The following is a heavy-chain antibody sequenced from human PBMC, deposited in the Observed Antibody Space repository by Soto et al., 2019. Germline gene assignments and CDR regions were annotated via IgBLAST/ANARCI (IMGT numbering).Heavy chain of an antibody. J-gene: IGHJ2*01. Sequence: EVQLLESGGGLVQPGGSLRLSCAASGFTFSSYAMSWVRQAPGKGLELVSGISGSSESTYYADSVKGRFTISRDNSKNTLYLQMNSLRAEDTAEYHCAKVDHYGSGNGGWYFDLWGHGTLVTVSS. CDR2: ISGSSEST. D-gene: IGHD3-10*01. V-gene: IGHV3-23*01. CDR3: AKVDHYGSGNGGWYFDL. CDR1: GFTFSSYA.